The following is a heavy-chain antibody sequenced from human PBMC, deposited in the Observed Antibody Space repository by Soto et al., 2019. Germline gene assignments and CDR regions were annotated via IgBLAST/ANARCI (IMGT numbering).Heavy chain of an antibody. V-gene: IGHV3-11*01. CDR2: ISSSGSTI. J-gene: IGHJ4*02. CDR1: GFTFSDYY. Sequence: QVQLVESGGGLVKPGGSLRLSCAASGFTFSDYYMSWIRQAPGKGLEWVSYISSSGSTIYYADSVRGRFTISRDNAKNPLYLQMNSLRAEAPPVYYCSGRGSLSGARVYWGQGTLVTVPS. CDR3: SGRGSLSGARVY. D-gene: IGHD6-6*01.